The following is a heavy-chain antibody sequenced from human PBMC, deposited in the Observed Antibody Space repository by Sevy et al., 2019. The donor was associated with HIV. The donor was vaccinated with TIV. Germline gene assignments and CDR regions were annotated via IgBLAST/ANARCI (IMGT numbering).Heavy chain of an antibody. J-gene: IGHJ6*02. CDR1: GYTFPNYG. Sequence: ASVKVSCKASGYTFPNYGLTWVRQAPGQGLEWMGWVSAYNGNTNYAQKLQGRVTMTTDTSTSTAYMELGSLRSDDTAVYYCARDSIPMVQGVIITPYYYGMDVWGQGTTVTVSS. V-gene: IGHV1-18*01. CDR2: VSAYNGNT. D-gene: IGHD3-10*01. CDR3: ARDSIPMVQGVIITPYYYGMDV.